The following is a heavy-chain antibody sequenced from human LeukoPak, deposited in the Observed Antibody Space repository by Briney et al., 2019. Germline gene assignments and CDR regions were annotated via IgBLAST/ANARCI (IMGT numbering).Heavy chain of an antibody. D-gene: IGHD3-9*01. Sequence: GASVKVSCKASGYTFTTYDINWVRQATGQGLEWMGWMNPNSGNTGSAQKFQGRVTMTRNTYISTAYMELSGLRSEDTAVYYCTRWNYDILTGYNGYDAFDIWGQGTMVTVSS. J-gene: IGHJ3*02. CDR1: GYTFTTYD. V-gene: IGHV1-8*01. CDR3: TRWNYDILTGYNGYDAFDI. CDR2: MNPNSGNT.